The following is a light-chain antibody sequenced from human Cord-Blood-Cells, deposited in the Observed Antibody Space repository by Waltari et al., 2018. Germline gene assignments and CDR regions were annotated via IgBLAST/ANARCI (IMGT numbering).Light chain of an antibody. CDR1: QSVSSSY. CDR3: QQYGSSPFT. V-gene: IGKV3-20*01. Sequence: IVLRQSSVTLSLSQGERATLPCRASQSVSSSYLAWYQHKPGQAPRHLIYGASSRATGIPDRFSGSGSGTDFNLTISRLEPEDFAVYYCQQYGSSPFTFGPGTKVDIK. CDR2: GAS. J-gene: IGKJ3*01.